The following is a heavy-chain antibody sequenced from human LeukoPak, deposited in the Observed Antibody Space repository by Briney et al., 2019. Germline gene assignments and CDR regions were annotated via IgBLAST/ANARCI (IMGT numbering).Heavy chain of an antibody. CDR3: ARHGHYYDSSGYYTPFDY. J-gene: IGHJ4*02. CDR1: GGSISSSSYY. D-gene: IGHD3-22*01. CDR2: IYYSGGT. V-gene: IGHV4-39*01. Sequence: PSETLSLTCTVSGGSISSSSYYWGWIRQPPGKGLEWIGSIYYSGGTYYNPSLKSQVTISVDTSKNQFSLKLSFVTAADTAVYYCARHGHYYDSSGYYTPFDYWGQGTLVTVSS.